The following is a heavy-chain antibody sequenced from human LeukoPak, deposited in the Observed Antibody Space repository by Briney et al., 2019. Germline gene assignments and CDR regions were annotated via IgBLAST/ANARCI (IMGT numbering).Heavy chain of an antibody. Sequence: SETLSLTCTVSGGSISSYYWSCIRQPPGKGLEWIGYIYYSGSTNYNPSLKSRVTISVDTSKNQFSLKLSSVTAADTAVYYCARGYSYGYGWFDPWGQGTLVTVSS. V-gene: IGHV4-59*08. CDR3: ARGYSYGYGWFDP. D-gene: IGHD5-18*01. CDR2: IYYSGST. CDR1: GGSISSYY. J-gene: IGHJ5*02.